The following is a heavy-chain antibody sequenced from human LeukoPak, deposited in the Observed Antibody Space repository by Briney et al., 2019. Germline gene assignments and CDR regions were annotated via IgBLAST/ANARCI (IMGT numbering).Heavy chain of an antibody. Sequence: SETLSLTCTVSGGSISSNNYYWGWIRQPPGKGLEWIGSIYYSGSTYYNPSLKSRVTISVDTSKNQFSLKLSSVTAADTAVYYCAREPRYYDILTGYYRDRNWFDPWGQGTLVTVSS. J-gene: IGHJ5*02. CDR3: AREPRYYDILTGYYRDRNWFDP. CDR2: IYYSGST. V-gene: IGHV4-39*07. D-gene: IGHD3-9*01. CDR1: GGSISSNNYY.